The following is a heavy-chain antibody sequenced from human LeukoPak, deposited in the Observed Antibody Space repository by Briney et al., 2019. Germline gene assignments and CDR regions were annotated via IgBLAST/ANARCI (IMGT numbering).Heavy chain of an antibody. D-gene: IGHD2-15*01. CDR2: INASGGNT. CDR1: GYTFTSYS. J-gene: IGHJ4*02. V-gene: IGHV1-3*01. Sequence: ASVKVSCKASGYTFTSYSMQWVRQAPGQRLEWMGSINASGGNTNYAQKFQGRVTITRDTSTSTDYMELSSLRSEDTDVYYCAREGGSCSCFDYWGQGTLVTVSS. CDR3: AREGGSCSCFDY.